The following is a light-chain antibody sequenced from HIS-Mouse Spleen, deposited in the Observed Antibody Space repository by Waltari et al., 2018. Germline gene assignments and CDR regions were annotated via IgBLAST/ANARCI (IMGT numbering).Light chain of an antibody. CDR1: SSDVGGYNY. CDR3: SSYAGSKGV. Sequence: QSALTQPPSASGSPGQSVTISCTGTSSDVGGYNYVSWYQQHPAQAPNLMIYEVSKRPSGVPDRFSGSKSGNTASLTVSGLQAEDEADYYCSSYAGSKGVFGGGTKLTVL. V-gene: IGLV2-8*01. CDR2: EVS. J-gene: IGLJ2*01.